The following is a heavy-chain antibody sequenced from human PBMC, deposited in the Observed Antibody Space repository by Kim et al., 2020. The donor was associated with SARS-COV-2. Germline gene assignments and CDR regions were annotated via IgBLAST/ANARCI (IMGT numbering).Heavy chain of an antibody. CDR2: ISYDGSNK. Sequence: GGSLRLSCAASGFTFSSYGMHWVRQAPGKGLEWVAVISYDGSNKYYADSVKGRFTISRDNSKNTLYLQMNSLRAEDTAVYYCAKDPLPLGLGAFDIWGQG. CDR3: AKDPLPLGLGAFDI. CDR1: GFTFSSYG. J-gene: IGHJ3*02. V-gene: IGHV3-30*18.